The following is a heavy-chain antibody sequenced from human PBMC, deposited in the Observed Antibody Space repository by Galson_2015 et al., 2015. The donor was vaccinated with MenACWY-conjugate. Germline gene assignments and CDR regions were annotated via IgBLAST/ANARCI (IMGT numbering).Heavy chain of an antibody. J-gene: IGHJ6*02. D-gene: IGHD3-10*01. V-gene: IGHV3-11*03. CDR2: TDSTSGYT. CDR1: GFIFSDYY. CDR3: VGSANYYYGMGV. Sequence: SLRLSCAASGFIFSDYYMSWIRQAPGKGLEWVSYTDSTSGYTNYADSVKGRFTISRDNAKNSLYLQMNSLRAADTAVYYCVGSANYYYGMGVWGQGTTVTVSS.